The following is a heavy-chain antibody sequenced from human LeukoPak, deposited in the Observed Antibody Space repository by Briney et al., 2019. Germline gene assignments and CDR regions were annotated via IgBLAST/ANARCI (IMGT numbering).Heavy chain of an antibody. D-gene: IGHD6-6*01. J-gene: IGHJ5*02. CDR2: IKPDGSAT. Sequence: PGGSLRLSCAASGFSFSIFWMSWVRQAPGKGLEWVANIKPDGSATNYVDSVKGRFTISRDNAKNSLDLQMNSLRAEDTAVYYCARGGGSSSWGQGTLVTVSS. V-gene: IGHV3-7*01. CDR3: ARGGGSSS. CDR1: GFSFSIFW.